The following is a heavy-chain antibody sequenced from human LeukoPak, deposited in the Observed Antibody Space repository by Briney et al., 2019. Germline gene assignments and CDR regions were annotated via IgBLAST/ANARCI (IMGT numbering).Heavy chain of an antibody. CDR2: ISGSSSYI. CDR3: ARATDGDYVPY. CDR1: GFTFSSYS. Sequence: GGSLRLSCAASGFTFSSYSMNWVRQAPGKGLEWVSSISGSSSYINYADSVKGRFTISRDNAKNSLYLQMNSLRAEDTAVYYCARATDGDYVPYWGQGTLVTVSS. D-gene: IGHD4-17*01. J-gene: IGHJ4*02. V-gene: IGHV3-21*01.